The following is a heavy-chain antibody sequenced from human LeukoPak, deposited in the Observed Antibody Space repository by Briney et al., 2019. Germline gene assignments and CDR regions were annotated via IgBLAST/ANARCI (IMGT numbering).Heavy chain of an antibody. J-gene: IGHJ4*02. Sequence: PSVKVSCKASGYTFTGYYMHWVRQAPGQGLEWMGRINPNSGGTNYAQKFQGRVTMTRDTSICTAYMELSRLSSDDTAVYYCARDQTYYYDSSGFPWGQGTLVTVSS. V-gene: IGHV1-2*06. CDR1: GYTFTGYY. D-gene: IGHD3-22*01. CDR2: INPNSGGT. CDR3: ARDQTYYYDSSGFP.